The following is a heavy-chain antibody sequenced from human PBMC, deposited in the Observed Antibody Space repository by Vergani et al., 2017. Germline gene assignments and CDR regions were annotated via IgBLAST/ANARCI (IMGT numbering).Heavy chain of an antibody. Sequence: EVQLVESGGGLVQPGGSLRLSCAASGFTVSSNYMSWVGQAPGKGLEWVSVIYSGGSTYYADDVKGRFTISRDNSKNTLYLQMNSLRAEDTAVYYCARDTAMVTGYYYGMDVWGQGTTVTVS. J-gene: IGHJ6*02. V-gene: IGHV3-66*01. CDR2: IYSGGST. CDR1: GFTVSSNY. CDR3: ARDTAMVTGYYYGMDV. D-gene: IGHD5-18*01.